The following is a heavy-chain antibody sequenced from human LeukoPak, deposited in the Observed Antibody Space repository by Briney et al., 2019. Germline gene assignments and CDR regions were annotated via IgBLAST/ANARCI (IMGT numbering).Heavy chain of an antibody. Sequence: PGGSLRLSCAASGFTFSSYAMHWVRQAPGKGLEWVAVISYDGSNKYYADSVKGRFTISRDNAKNTLYLQMNSLRAEDTAVYYCARTGWRYYDFWNGYYNDGFDIWDQGTMVTVSS. CDR2: ISYDGSNK. V-gene: IGHV3-30*04. D-gene: IGHD3-3*01. CDR1: GFTFSSYA. J-gene: IGHJ3*02. CDR3: ARTGWRYYDFWNGYYNDGFDI.